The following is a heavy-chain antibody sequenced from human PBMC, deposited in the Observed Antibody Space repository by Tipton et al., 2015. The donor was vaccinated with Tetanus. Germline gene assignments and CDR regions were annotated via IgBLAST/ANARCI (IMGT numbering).Heavy chain of an antibody. CDR2: ISGSGGTT. CDR3: AKSLYGGTDN. CDR1: GFTFSSYA. V-gene: IGHV3-23*01. Sequence: SLRLSCAASGFTFSSYAMSWVRQAPGKGLEWVSGISGSGGTTNYADSVKGRFTISRDNSRNTLYLQMNSLRAEDTAVYYCAKSLYGGTDNGGRGTWVPFSS. D-gene: IGHD2-2*02. J-gene: IGHJ4*02.